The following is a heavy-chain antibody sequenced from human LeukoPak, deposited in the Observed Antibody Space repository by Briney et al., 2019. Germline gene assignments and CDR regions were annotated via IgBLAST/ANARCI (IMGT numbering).Heavy chain of an antibody. J-gene: IGHJ3*02. Sequence: RVESLKISCKGSGYSFTSYWIAWVRQMPGKGLEWLGIIYPGDSDTRYSPSFQGQVTISADKSINTAYLQWSSLKASDTAMYYCASRNLDAFDIWGQGTMVTVSS. CDR2: IYPGDSDT. V-gene: IGHV5-51*01. CDR1: GYSFTSYW. CDR3: ASRNLDAFDI.